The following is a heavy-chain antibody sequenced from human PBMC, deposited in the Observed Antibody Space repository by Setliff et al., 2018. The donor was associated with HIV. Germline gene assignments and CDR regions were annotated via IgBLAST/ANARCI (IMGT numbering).Heavy chain of an antibody. CDR3: TRPGVPYDFWSGPEV. CDR1: GGSISSHY. V-gene: IGHV4-59*11. Sequence: SETLSLTCTVSGGSISSHYWSWIRQPPGKGLEWIGYIYYSGSTNYNPSLKSRVTISVDTSKNQFSLKLSSVTAADTAVYYCTRPGVPYDFWSGPEVWGQGTLVTVSS. J-gene: IGHJ4*02. CDR2: IYYSGST. D-gene: IGHD3-3*01.